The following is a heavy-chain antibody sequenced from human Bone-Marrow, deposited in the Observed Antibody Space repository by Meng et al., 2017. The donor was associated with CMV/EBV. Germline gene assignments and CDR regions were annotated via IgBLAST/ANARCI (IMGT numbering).Heavy chain of an antibody. CDR1: GGTFSSYT. CDR3: ARDTVVVPAAIRYYYYGMDV. CDR2: IIPILGIA. V-gene: IGHV1-69*04. J-gene: IGHJ6*02. D-gene: IGHD2-2*02. Sequence: SVKVSCKASGGTFSSYTISWVRQAPGQGLEWMGRIIPILGIANYAQKFQGRVTITADKSTSTAYMELSSPRSEDTAVYYCARDTVVVPAAIRYYYYGMDVWGQGTTVTVSS.